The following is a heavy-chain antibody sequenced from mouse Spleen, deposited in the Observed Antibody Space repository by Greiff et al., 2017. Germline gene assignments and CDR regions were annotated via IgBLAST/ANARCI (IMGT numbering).Heavy chain of an antibody. CDR1: GFSLTSYG. CDR3: ATLTTVVDYYAMDY. CDR2: IWGGGST. Sequence: QVQLKESGPGLVAPSQSLSITCTVSGFSLTSYGVDWVRQSPGKGLEWLGVIWGGGSTNYNSALKSRLSISKDNSKSQVFLKMNSLQTDDTAMYYCATLTTVVDYYAMDYWGQGTSVTVSS. V-gene: IGHV2-6*01. J-gene: IGHJ4*01. D-gene: IGHD1-1*01.